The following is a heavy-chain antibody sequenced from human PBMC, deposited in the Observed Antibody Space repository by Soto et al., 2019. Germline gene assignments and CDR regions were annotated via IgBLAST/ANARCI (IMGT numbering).Heavy chain of an antibody. Sequence: GGSLRLSCTASGFTFGDYAMSWFRQAPGKGLEWVGFIRSKAYGGTTEYAASVKGRFTISRDDSKSIAYLQMNSLKTEDTAVYYCTRDGARRGRDGKRYGMDVWGQGTTVTVSS. CDR3: TRDGARRGRDGKRYGMDV. CDR2: IRSKAYGGTT. CDR1: GFTFGDYA. V-gene: IGHV3-49*03. D-gene: IGHD3-10*01. J-gene: IGHJ6*02.